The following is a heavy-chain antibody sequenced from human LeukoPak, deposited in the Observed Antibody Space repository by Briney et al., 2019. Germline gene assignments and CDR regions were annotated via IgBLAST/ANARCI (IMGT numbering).Heavy chain of an antibody. CDR2: ISYDGSNK. Sequence: QPGGSLRLSCAASGFTFSSYGMHWVRQAPGKGLEWVAVISYDGSNKYYADSVKGRFTISRDNSKNTLYLQMNSLRAEDTAVYYCAKDSRYGDYFIRYYYYSMDVWGQGTTVTVSS. CDR3: AKDSRYGDYFIRYYYYSMDV. V-gene: IGHV3-30*18. D-gene: IGHD4-17*01. J-gene: IGHJ6*02. CDR1: GFTFSSYG.